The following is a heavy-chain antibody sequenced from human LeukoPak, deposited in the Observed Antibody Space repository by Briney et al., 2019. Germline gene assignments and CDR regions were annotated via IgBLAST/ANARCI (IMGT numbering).Heavy chain of an antibody. CDR1: GGSVTNHY. Sequence: SETLSLTCTVSGGSVTNHYWSWIRQPPAIGLEWIGYSSYTGSTNYNPSLKSRVTISLDTPKNQFSLKLSSVTAADTAVYYCARDGGYGSGSALWGQGTLITVSS. D-gene: IGHD3-10*01. J-gene: IGHJ4*02. CDR2: SSYTGST. CDR3: ARDGGYGSGSAL. V-gene: IGHV4-59*02.